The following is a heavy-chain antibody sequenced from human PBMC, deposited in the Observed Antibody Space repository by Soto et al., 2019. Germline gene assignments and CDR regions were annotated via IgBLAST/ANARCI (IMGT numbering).Heavy chain of an antibody. CDR1: GFTLSSYA. J-gene: IGHJ3*02. Sequence: QVQLVESGGGVVQPGTSLRLSCAASGFTLSSYAMHWVRQAPGKGLEWVAVISYDGYNKYYADSVKGRFTISRDNSKNTLYLQMNSLRAEDTAVYYCARGPYCSGGTCFGSQSAFDIWGQGTMVTVSS. D-gene: IGHD2-15*01. CDR3: ARGPYCSGGTCFGSQSAFDI. V-gene: IGHV3-30-3*01. CDR2: ISYDGYNK.